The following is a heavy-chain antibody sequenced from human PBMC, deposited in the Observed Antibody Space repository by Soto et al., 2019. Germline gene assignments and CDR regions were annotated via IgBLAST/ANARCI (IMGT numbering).Heavy chain of an antibody. D-gene: IGHD6-13*01. J-gene: IGHJ5*02. CDR1: GFTFSYYE. Sequence: EVQLAESGGDLVQHGGSLRLSCVGSGFTFSYYEMNWVRQAPGKGLERVAFISHTDRLTHYPDSVKGRFTISRDNAQNSLYLEMTSLRVEDTGVYYCARDTGRASADLWGQGTLVTVSS. V-gene: IGHV3-48*03. CDR2: ISHTDRLT. CDR3: ARDTGRASADL.